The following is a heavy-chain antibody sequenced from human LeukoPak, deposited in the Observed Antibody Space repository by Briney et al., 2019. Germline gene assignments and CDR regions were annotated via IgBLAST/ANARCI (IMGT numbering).Heavy chain of an antibody. V-gene: IGHV3-64*01. J-gene: IGHJ6*04. CDR3: AELGITMIGGV. D-gene: IGHD3-10*02. CDR2: ISSNGDSK. Sequence: QSGGSLRLSCAASGFTFSGYAMHWVRQAPGKGLEYVSSISSNGDSKYYANSVKGRFTISRDNTKNTLYLKMGSLRAEDTAVYYCAELGITMIGGVWGKGTTVTISS. CDR1: GFTFSGYA.